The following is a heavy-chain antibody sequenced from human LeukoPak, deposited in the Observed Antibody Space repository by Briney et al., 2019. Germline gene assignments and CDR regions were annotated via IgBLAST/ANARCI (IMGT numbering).Heavy chain of an antibody. J-gene: IGHJ6*03. D-gene: IGHD3-10*01. CDR3: AKDQVRSNYYYYYMDV. CDR2: IRYDGSNK. CDR1: GFTFSSYG. Sequence: PGGSLRLSCAASGFTFSSYGMHWVRQAPGKGLEWVAFIRYDGSNKYYADSVKGRFTISRDNSKNTLYLQMNSLRAEDTAVYYCAKDQVRSNYYYYYMDVWGKGTTVTVSS. V-gene: IGHV3-30*02.